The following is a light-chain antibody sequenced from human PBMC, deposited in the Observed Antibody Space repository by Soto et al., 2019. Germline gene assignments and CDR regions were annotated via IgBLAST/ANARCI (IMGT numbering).Light chain of an antibody. CDR3: SSYAGSDSLV. Sequence: QSVLTQPTSASGSPGQSVTISCTGTSSDVGGYDSVSWFQQHPDKAPKLMIYEVSKRPSGVPDRFSGSKSGNTASLTVSGLQAEDEADYYCSSYAGSDSLVFGGGTKLTVL. CDR2: EVS. J-gene: IGLJ2*01. CDR1: SSDVGGYDS. V-gene: IGLV2-8*01.